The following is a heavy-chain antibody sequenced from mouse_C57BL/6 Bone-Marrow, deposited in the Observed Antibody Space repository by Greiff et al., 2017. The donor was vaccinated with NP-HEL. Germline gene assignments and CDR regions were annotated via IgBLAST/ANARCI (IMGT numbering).Heavy chain of an antibody. V-gene: IGHV1-54*01. J-gene: IGHJ2*01. CDR2: INPGSGGT. Sequence: ESGAELVRPGTSVKVSCKASGYAFTNYLIEWVKQRPGQGLEWIGVINPGSGGTNYNEKFKGKATLTADKSSSTAYMQLSSLTSEDSAVYFCAARGLRRTLYFDYWGQGTTLTVSS. CDR1: GYAFTNYL. D-gene: IGHD2-12*01. CDR3: AARGLRRTLYFDY.